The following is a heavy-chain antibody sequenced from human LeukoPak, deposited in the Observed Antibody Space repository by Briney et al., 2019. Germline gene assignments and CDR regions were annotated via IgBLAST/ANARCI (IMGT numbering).Heavy chain of an antibody. J-gene: IGHJ4*02. CDR2: ISSSSSYI. CDR1: GFTFSSYS. CDR3: ASLVVVAASY. Sequence: PGGSLRLSCAASGFTFSSYSMYWVRQAPGKGLEWVSSISSSSSYIYYADSVKGRFTISRDNAKNSLYLQMNSLRAEDTAVYYCASLVVVAASYWGQGTLVTVSS. D-gene: IGHD2-15*01. V-gene: IGHV3-21*01.